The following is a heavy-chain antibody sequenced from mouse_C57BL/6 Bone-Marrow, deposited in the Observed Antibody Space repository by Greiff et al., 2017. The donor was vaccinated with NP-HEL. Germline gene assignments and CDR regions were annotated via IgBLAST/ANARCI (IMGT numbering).Heavy chain of an antibody. V-gene: IGHV3-6*01. CDR3: ARENWEAMDY. Sequence: EVQLVESGPGLVKPSQSLSLTCSVTGYSITSGYYWNWIRQFPGNKLEWMGYISYDGSNNYNPSLKNRISITRDTSKNQFFLKLNSVTTEDTATYYCARENWEAMDYWGQGTSVTVSS. CDR2: ISYDGSN. CDR1: GYSITSGYY. D-gene: IGHD4-1*01. J-gene: IGHJ4*01.